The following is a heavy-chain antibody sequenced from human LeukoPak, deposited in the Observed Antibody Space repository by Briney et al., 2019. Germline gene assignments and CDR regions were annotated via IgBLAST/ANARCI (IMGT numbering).Heavy chain of an antibody. CDR1: GFNFSTYW. D-gene: IGHD3-22*01. J-gene: IGHJ1*01. Sequence: PGGSLRLSCSASGFNFSTYWMHWVRQAPGKGLIWVARVTTDGSLTTYADSVKGRFTISRDNAKNTVSLQMNSLRAEDTGVYYCARAPSEIGGYYPEYFRHWGQGTLVTVSS. V-gene: IGHV3-74*03. CDR2: VTTDGSLT. CDR3: ARAPSEIGGYYPEYFRH.